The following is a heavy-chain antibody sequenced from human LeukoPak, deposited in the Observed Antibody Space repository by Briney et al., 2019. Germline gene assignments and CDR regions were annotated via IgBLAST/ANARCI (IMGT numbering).Heavy chain of an antibody. CDR3: ARAGGYGGPVDY. D-gene: IGHD1-26*01. Sequence: SVKVPCKASGGTFSSYAISWVRQAPGQGLEWMGGIIPIFGTANYAQKFQGRVTITADKSTSTAYMELSSLRSEDTAVYYCARAGGYGGPVDYWGQGTLVTVSS. CDR1: GGTFSSYA. V-gene: IGHV1-69*06. CDR2: IIPIFGTA. J-gene: IGHJ4*02.